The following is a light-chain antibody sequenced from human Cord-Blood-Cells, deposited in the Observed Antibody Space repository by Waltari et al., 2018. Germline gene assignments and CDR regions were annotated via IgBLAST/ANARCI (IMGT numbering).Light chain of an antibody. J-gene: IGKJ1*01. V-gene: IGKV3-11*01. Sequence: EIVLTQSPATLSLSPGERATLSCRASQSVSSYLAWYQQKPGQAPRLLIYDASNRATGIPARFSGRGSWTDFTLTISSREPEGFAVYYCQQRSNWPWTFGQGTKVEIK. CDR3: QQRSNWPWT. CDR2: DAS. CDR1: QSVSSY.